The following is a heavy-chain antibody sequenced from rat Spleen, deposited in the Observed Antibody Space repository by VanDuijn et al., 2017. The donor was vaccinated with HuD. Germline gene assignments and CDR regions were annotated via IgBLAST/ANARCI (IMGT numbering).Heavy chain of an antibody. D-gene: IGHD1-1*01. J-gene: IGHJ2*01. CDR2: ISYDGGST. CDR1: GFTFSDYY. Sequence: EVQLVESRGGLVQPGRSLKLSCAASGFTFSDYYMAWVRQAPTKGLEWVASISYDGGSTYYPASVKGRFTISRDNAKSTLYLQMNSLRSEDTATYYCARREVYYYSAYYLDYWGQGVMVTVSS. CDR3: ARREVYYYSAYYLDY. V-gene: IGHV5-20*01.